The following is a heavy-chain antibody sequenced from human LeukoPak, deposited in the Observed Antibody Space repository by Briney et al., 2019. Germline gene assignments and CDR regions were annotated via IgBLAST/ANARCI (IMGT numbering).Heavy chain of an antibody. CDR2: IYTSGST. Sequence: SETLSLTCTVSGDSISNYYWSWIRQPAGKGLEWIGRIYTSGSTNYNPSLKSRVTMSVDTSKNQFSLKLSSVTAADTAVYYCARFKCSSTSCYKEEGDFDYWGQGTLVTVSS. J-gene: IGHJ4*02. V-gene: IGHV4-4*07. CDR1: GDSISNYY. D-gene: IGHD2-2*02. CDR3: ARFKCSSTSCYKEEGDFDY.